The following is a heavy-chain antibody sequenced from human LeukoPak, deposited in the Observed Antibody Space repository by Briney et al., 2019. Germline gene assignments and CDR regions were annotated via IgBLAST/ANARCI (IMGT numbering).Heavy chain of an antibody. J-gene: IGHJ4*02. CDR3: ARRSSRLPYDFWSGYYLAVYYFDY. Sequence: SETLSLTCTVSGGSISSSSYYWGWIRQPPGKGLEWIGSIYYSGSTYYNPSLKSRVTISVDTSKNQFSLKLSSVTAADTAVYYSARRSSRLPYDFWSGYYLAVYYFDYWGQGTLVTVSS. CDR1: GGSISSSSYY. D-gene: IGHD3-3*01. V-gene: IGHV4-39*01. CDR2: IYYSGST.